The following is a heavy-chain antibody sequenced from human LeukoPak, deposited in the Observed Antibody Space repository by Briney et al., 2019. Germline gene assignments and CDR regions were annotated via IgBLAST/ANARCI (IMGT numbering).Heavy chain of an antibody. CDR1: GYTLTELS. D-gene: IGHD2-2*01. Sequence: ASVKVSCKVSGYTLTELSMHWVRQAPGKGLEWMGGFDPEDGETIYAQKFQGRVTMTEDTSTDTAYMELSSLRSEDTAVYYCATDLYCSSTSCYAFDIWGQGTMVTVSS. J-gene: IGHJ3*02. CDR3: ATDLYCSSTSCYAFDI. V-gene: IGHV1-24*01. CDR2: FDPEDGET.